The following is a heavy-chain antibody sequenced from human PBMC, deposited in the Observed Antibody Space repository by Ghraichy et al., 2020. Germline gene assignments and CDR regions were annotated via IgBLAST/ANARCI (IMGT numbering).Heavy chain of an antibody. V-gene: IGHV4-4*07. CDR1: GGSISSYY. D-gene: IGHD3-9*01. CDR3: ARDDPRYFDPPSHYYYGMDV. CDR2: IYTSGST. Sequence: ETLSLTCTVSGGSISSYYWSWIRQPAGKGLEWIGRIYTSGSTNYNPSLKSRVTMSVDTSKNQFSLKLSSVTAADTAVYYCARDDPRYFDPPSHYYYGMDVWGQGTTVTVSS. J-gene: IGHJ6*02.